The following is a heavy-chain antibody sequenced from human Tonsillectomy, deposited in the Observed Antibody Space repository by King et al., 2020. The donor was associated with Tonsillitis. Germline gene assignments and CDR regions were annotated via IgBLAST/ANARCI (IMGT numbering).Heavy chain of an antibody. Sequence: QLVQSGAEVKKPGASVKVSCKASGFTFTNFNIGWVRQAPGQGLEYMGWISTYNDNTHYAQRLQGRVTLTTDTATRTAYMELRSLRSADTAVYYCARDNGPSDFDYWGQGTLVTVSS. V-gene: IGHV1-18*01. CDR3: ARDNGPSDFDY. CDR2: ISTYNDNT. J-gene: IGHJ4*02. CDR1: GFTFTNFN.